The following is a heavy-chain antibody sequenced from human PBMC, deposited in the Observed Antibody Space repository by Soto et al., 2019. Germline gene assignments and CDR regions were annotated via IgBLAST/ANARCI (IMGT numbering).Heavy chain of an antibody. D-gene: IGHD5-18*01. CDR2: ISAYNGNT. J-gene: IGHJ4*02. CDR1: GYTFTSYG. Sequence: ASVKVSCKASGYTFTSYGISWVRQAPGQGLEWMGWISAYNGNTNYAQKLQGRVTMTTDTSTSTAYMELRSLRSDDTAVYYCARFYVDTAMVSPFDYWGQGTLVTGSS. V-gene: IGHV1-18*01. CDR3: ARFYVDTAMVSPFDY.